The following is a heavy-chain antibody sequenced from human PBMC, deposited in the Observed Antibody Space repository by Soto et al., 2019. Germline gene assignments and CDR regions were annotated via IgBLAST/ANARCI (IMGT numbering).Heavy chain of an antibody. V-gene: IGHV3-23*01. CDR1: GFTFGSYA. CDR2: ISGSGGST. D-gene: IGHD3-10*01. Sequence: GGSLRLSCAASGFTFGSYAMSWVRQAPGKGLEWVSAISGSGGSTYYADSVKGRFTISRDNSKNTLYLQMNSLRAEDTAVYYCAKGPMITMVRGASGMDVWGQGTTVTVSS. J-gene: IGHJ6*02. CDR3: AKGPMITMVRGASGMDV.